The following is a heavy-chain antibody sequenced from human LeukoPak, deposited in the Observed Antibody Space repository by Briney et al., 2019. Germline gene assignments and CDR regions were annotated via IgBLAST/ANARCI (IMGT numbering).Heavy chain of an antibody. J-gene: IGHJ6*02. CDR1: GFTFSNYW. V-gene: IGHV3-74*01. Sequence: GGSLRLSCVASGFTFSNYWMLWVRQAPGKGLMWVSLISTDGKSTRYAESVKGRFTISRDNAKNALYLQMDILRVEDTALYFCVRDYKFIHEVWGQGNTVTVSS. CDR3: VRDYKFIHEV. CDR2: ISTDGKST. D-gene: IGHD1-1*01.